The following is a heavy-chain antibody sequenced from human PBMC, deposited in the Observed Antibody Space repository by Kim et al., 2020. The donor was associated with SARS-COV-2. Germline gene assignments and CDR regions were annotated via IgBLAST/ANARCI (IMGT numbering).Heavy chain of an antibody. CDR3: AKDPYYDFWSGYYFDY. J-gene: IGHJ4*02. Sequence: DSGKGRFTISRDNSKNTLYLQMNRLRAEDTAVYYCAKDPYYDFWSGYYFDYWGQGTLVTVSS. D-gene: IGHD3-3*01. V-gene: IGHV3-23*01.